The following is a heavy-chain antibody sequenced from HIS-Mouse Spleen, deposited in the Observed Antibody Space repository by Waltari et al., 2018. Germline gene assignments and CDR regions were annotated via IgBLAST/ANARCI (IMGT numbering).Heavy chain of an antibody. D-gene: IGHD6-6*01. CDR3: ARVVAQLSIAARRHYYYYGMDV. Sequence: LQESGPGLVKPSQTLSLTCTVSGGSISSGDYYWSWIRQPPGKGLEWIGYIYYSGSTYYNPSLKSRVTISVDTSKNQFSLKLSSVTAADTAVYYCARVVAQLSIAARRHYYYYGMDVWGQGTTVTVSS. CDR1: GGSISSGDYY. CDR2: IYYSGST. J-gene: IGHJ6*02. V-gene: IGHV4-30-4*01.